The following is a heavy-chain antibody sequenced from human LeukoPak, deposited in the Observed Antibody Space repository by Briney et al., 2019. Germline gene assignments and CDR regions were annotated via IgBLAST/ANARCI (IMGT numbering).Heavy chain of an antibody. CDR3: ATVYDYVWGSYRYYFDY. CDR2: ISYDGSNK. Sequence: PGGSLRLSCAASGFTFSSYGMHWVRQAPGKGLEWVAVISYDGSNKYYADSVKGRFTISRDNSKNTLYLQMNSLRAEDTAVYYCATVYDYVWGSYRYYFDYWGQGTLVTVSS. D-gene: IGHD3-16*02. CDR1: GFTFSSYG. J-gene: IGHJ4*02. V-gene: IGHV3-30*03.